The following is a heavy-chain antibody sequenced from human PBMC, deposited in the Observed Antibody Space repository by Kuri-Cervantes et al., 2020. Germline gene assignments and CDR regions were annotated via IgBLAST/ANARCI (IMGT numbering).Heavy chain of an antibody. J-gene: IGHJ6*02. CDR1: GGSFSGYY. Sequence: SETLSLTCAVYGGSFSGYYWSWIRQPPGKGLEWIGEINHSGSTNYNPSLKSRVTISVDTSKNQFSLKLSSVTAADTAVYYCASDYGDYGAKTQLNLYYYYYGMDVWGQGTTVTVSS. CDR3: ASDYGDYGAKTQLNLYYYYYGMDV. D-gene: IGHD4-17*01. V-gene: IGHV4-34*01. CDR2: INHSGST.